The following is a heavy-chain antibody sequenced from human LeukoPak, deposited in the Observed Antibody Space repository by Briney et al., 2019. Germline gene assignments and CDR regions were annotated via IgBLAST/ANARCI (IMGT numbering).Heavy chain of an antibody. CDR3: ARLLGSAAGSVPWGY. CDR2: ISSSSSYI. Sequence: GGSLRLSCAASGFTFSSYSMNWVRQAPGKGLEWVSSISSSSSYIYYADSVKGRFTISRDNAKNSLYLQMNSLRAEDTAVYYCARLLGSAAGSVPWGYWGQGTLVTVSS. D-gene: IGHD6-13*01. CDR1: GFTFSSYS. V-gene: IGHV3-21*01. J-gene: IGHJ4*02.